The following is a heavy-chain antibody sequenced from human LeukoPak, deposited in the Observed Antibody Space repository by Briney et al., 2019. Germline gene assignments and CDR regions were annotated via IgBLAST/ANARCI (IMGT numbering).Heavy chain of an antibody. Sequence: PGGSLRLSCAASGFTFSSYAMSWVRQAPGRGLEWVSTISGSGGSTYYADSVKGRFTISRDNSKNTLYLQMNSLRAEDTAVYYCAKRGPIVGATSGARYYFDYWGQGTLVTVSS. V-gene: IGHV3-23*01. D-gene: IGHD1-26*01. CDR1: GFTFSSYA. J-gene: IGHJ4*02. CDR3: AKRGPIVGATSGARYYFDY. CDR2: ISGSGGST.